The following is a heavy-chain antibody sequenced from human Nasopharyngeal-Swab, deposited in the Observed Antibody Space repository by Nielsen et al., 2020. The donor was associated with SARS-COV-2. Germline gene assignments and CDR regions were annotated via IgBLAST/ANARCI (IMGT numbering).Heavy chain of an antibody. J-gene: IGHJ3*02. CDR3: ARSYCDSTRCANAFAI. CDR1: GGSISSGSYY. V-gene: IGHV4-61*02. D-gene: IGHD2-2*01. CDR2: IYTSGST. Sequence: SETLSLTCTVSGGSISSGSYYWSWIRQPAGKGLEWIGRIYTSGSTNYNPSLKSRVTISVDTSKNQFSLKLTSVTAADTAVYYCARSYCDSTRCANAFAIWGQGTMVTVSS.